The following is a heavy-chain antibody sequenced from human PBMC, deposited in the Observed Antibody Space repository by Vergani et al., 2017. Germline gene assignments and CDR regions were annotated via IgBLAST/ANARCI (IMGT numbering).Heavy chain of an antibody. D-gene: IGHD3-3*01. Sequence: QVQLVQSGAEVKKPGSSVKVSCKASGGTFSSYAISWVRQAPGQGLEWMGGIIPIFGTANYAQKFQGRVTITADESTSTAYMELSSLRAEDTAVYYCARDCRYDFWSGYYDYYYYGMDIWGQGTTVTVSS. CDR2: IIPIFGTA. CDR1: GGTFSSYA. CDR3: ARDCRYDFWSGYYDYYYYGMDI. J-gene: IGHJ6*02. V-gene: IGHV1-69*01.